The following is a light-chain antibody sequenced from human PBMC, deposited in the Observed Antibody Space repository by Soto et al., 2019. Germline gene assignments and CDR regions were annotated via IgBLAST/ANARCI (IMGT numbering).Light chain of an antibody. CDR2: EVS. J-gene: IGLJ1*01. V-gene: IGLV2-23*02. Sequence: SVLTQPASVPGSPGQSITISCTGTSSDVGSYNLVSWYQQHPGKAPKLMIYEVSKRPSGVSNRFSGSKSGNTASLTISGLQAEDEADYYCCSYAGSSPYVFGTGTKVTVL. CDR3: CSYAGSSPYV. CDR1: SSDVGSYNL.